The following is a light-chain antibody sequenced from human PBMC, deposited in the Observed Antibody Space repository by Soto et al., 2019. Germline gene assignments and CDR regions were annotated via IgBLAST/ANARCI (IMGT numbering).Light chain of an antibody. CDR1: SSDVGGSNF. CDR3: SSSAGSNNYV. J-gene: IGLJ1*01. Sequence: QSALTQPPSASGSPGQSVTISCGGTSSDVGGSNFVSWYQQHPGKAPKFLIYEVTKRPAGVPARFSGSKSGNTASLTVSGLQAEDEADYYCSSSAGSNNYVFGTGTKLTVL. CDR2: EVT. V-gene: IGLV2-8*01.